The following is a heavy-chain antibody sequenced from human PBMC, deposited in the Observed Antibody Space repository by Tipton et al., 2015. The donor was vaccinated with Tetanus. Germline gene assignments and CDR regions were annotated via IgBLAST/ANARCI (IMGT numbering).Heavy chain of an antibody. CDR3: ARGRNVGLSHH. CDR2: LYSGGST. J-gene: IGHJ5*02. Sequence: VQLVQSGGGLIQPGGSLRLSCAASGFTVSGNYMNWVRQAPGKGLEWVSGLYSGGSTFYADSVKGRFIISRDNSKNTLYLQMNSLRAEDTAVYYCARGRNVGLSHHWGQGTLVTVSS. D-gene: IGHD1-26*01. V-gene: IGHV3-53*01. CDR1: GFTVSGNY.